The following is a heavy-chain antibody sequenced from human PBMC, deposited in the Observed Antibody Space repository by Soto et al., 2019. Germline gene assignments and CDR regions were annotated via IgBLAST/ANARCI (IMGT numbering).Heavy chain of an antibody. J-gene: IGHJ6*02. CDR3: AKNGQPPYYYYGLDV. V-gene: IGHV1-18*01. D-gene: IGHD2-8*01. Sequence: QGHLVQSGAEVKKPGTSVKVSCKASGYTFTRYGISWVRQAPGQGLEWMGWISGYNGDTNYAQNLQGRVTMTIDTSXXTAYMELRSRTSDDTAVYYCAKNGQPPYYYYGLDVWGQGTTVTVSS. CDR2: ISGYNGDT. CDR1: GYTFTRYG.